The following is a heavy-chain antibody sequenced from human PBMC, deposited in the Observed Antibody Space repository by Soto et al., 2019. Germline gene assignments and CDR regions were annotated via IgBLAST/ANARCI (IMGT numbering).Heavy chain of an antibody. Sequence: QVQLVESGGGVVQPGRSLRLSCAASGFTFSSYGMHWVRQAPGKGLEWVAVIWYDGINKYYADSVKGRITISRDNSKNTLYLHMNSLRAEDTAVYYCARGGEFCSSGWGHYYYGMDVWCQGTTVTVSS. J-gene: IGHJ6*02. CDR3: ARGGEFCSSGWGHYYYGMDV. CDR1: GFTFSSYG. D-gene: IGHD6-19*01. V-gene: IGHV3-33*01. CDR2: IWYDGINK.